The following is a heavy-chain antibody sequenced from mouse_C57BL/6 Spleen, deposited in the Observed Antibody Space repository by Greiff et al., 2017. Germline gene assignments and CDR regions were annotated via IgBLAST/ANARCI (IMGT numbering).Heavy chain of an antibody. CDR3: ARDYGSKYYFDY. CDR1: GFTFSSYA. Sequence: EVKLVESGGGLVKPGGSLKLSCAASGFTFSSYAMSWVRQTPEKRLEWVATISDGGSYTYYPDNVKGRFTISRDNAKNNLYLQMSHLKSEDTAMYYCARDYGSKYYFDYWGQGTTLTVSS. J-gene: IGHJ2*01. V-gene: IGHV5-4*01. CDR2: ISDGGSYT. D-gene: IGHD1-1*01.